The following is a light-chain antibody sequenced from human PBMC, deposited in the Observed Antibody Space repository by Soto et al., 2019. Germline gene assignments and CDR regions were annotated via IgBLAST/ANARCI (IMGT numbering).Light chain of an antibody. CDR1: QDIGTY. CDR3: QHSNHLPL. Sequence: DIQMTQSPPSLSASVGDRVTITCQASQDIGTYLYWYQHKPGKAPNLVIYDASNLETGVPSRFSGGGSGTDFTFTISSRRPEDIAKYYCQHSNHLPLFGPGTKVDF. J-gene: IGKJ3*01. V-gene: IGKV1-33*01. CDR2: DAS.